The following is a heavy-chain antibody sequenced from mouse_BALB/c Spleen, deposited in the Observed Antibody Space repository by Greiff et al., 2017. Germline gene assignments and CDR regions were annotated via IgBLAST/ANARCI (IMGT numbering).Heavy chain of an antibody. Sequence: QVQLQQPGAELVRPGASVKLSCKASGYTFTSYWINWVKQRPGQGLEWIGNIYPSDSYTNYNQKFKDKATLTVDKSSSTAYMQLSSPTSEDSAVYYCTRGGLAGAYWGQGTLVTVSA. CDR3: TRGGLAGAY. V-gene: IGHV1-69*02. D-gene: IGHD1-1*01. CDR2: IYPSDSYT. CDR1: GYTFTSYW. J-gene: IGHJ3*01.